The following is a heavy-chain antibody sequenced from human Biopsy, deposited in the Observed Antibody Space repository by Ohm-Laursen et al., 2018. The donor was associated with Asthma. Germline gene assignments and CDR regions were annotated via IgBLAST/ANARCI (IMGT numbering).Heavy chain of an antibody. CDR2: VNTGNGDT. Sequence: ASVKVSCKASGYNFISFAIHWVRQAPGQRLEWMGWVNTGNGDTKYSQKFQGRVTITRDTSASTAYMELRSLRSEDTATYYCASSGGNYGFYGMDVWGQGTTVTVSS. J-gene: IGHJ6*02. CDR3: ASSGGNYGFYGMDV. CDR1: GYNFISFA. V-gene: IGHV1-3*04. D-gene: IGHD4-11*01.